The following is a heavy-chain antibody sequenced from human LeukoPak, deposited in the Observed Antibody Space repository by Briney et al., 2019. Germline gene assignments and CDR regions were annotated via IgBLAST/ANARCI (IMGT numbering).Heavy chain of an antibody. Sequence: ASVKVSCKASGYTFTSYYMHWVRQAPGQGLEWMGIINPSGGSTSYAQKFQGRVTMTRDTSTSTVYMELSSLRSEDTAVYYCATDAQPRIQLWPAMDVWGKGTTVTVSS. V-gene: IGHV1-46*01. J-gene: IGHJ6*03. CDR2: INPSGGST. CDR3: ATDAQPRIQLWPAMDV. D-gene: IGHD5-18*01. CDR1: GYTFTSYY.